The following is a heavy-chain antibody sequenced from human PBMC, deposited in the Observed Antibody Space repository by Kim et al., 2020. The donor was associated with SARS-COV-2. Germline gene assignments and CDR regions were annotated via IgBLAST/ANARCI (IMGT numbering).Heavy chain of an antibody. J-gene: IGHJ4*02. D-gene: IGHD3-22*01. Sequence: GGSLRLSCAASGFTFSSYGMHWVRQAPGKGLEWVAVIWYDGSNKYYADSVKGRFTISRDNSKNTLYLQMNSLRAEDTAVYYCAREGYYDSSTFDYWGQGTLVTVSS. CDR2: IWYDGSNK. V-gene: IGHV3-33*01. CDR3: AREGYYDSSTFDY. CDR1: GFTFSSYG.